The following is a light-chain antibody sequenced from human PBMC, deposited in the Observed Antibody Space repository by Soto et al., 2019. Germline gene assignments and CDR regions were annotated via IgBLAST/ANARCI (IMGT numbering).Light chain of an antibody. CDR1: QSISSW. V-gene: IGKV1-5*03. CDR3: QQYNSYSET. CDR2: KAS. Sequence: DIQMTQSPSTLSASVGYRFTITCRASQSISSWLAWYQQKPGKAPKLLIYKASGLESGVPSRFSGSGSGTEFTLTISSLQPDDFATYYCQQYNSYSETFGQGTTVDIK. J-gene: IGKJ1*01.